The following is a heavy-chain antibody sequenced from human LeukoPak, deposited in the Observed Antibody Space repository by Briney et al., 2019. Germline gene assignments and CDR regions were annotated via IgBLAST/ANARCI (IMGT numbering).Heavy chain of an antibody. CDR2: ISAYNGNT. CDR3: ARELEQWLVDY. D-gene: IGHD6-19*01. J-gene: IGHJ4*02. V-gene: IGHV1-18*01. Sequence: WMGWISAYNGNTNYAQKLQGRVTMTTDTSTSTAYMELRSLRSDDTAVYYCARELEQWLVDYWGQGTLVTVSS.